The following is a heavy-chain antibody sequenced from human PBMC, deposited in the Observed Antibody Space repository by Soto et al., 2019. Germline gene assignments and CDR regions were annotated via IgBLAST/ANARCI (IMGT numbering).Heavy chain of an antibody. CDR3: ARVIWGVTMVRGVPGRYYYGMDV. CDR1: GGSFSGYY. Sequence: PSETLSLTCAVYGGSFSGYYWSWIRQPPGKGLEWIGEINHSGSTNYNPSLKIRVTISVDTSKNQFSLKLSSVTAADTAVYYCARVIWGVTMVRGVPGRYYYGMDVWGQGTTVTVSS. V-gene: IGHV4-34*01. CDR2: INHSGST. J-gene: IGHJ6*02. D-gene: IGHD3-10*01.